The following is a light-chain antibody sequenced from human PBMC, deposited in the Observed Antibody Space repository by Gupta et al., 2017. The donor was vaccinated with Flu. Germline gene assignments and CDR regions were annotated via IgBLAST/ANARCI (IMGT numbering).Light chain of an antibody. CDR2: DVS. CDR3: SSYKSISTPYV. Sequence: QSALSQPASVSGSPGQSIIISCSGTSTDVGGGNSVSWYQQYPGKAPKLIIFDVSSRPSGVSTRSSGSKAGDTASLTISGLQAADEAEYYCSSYKSISTPYVFGTGTKVSVL. CDR1: STDVGGGNS. V-gene: IGLV2-14*01. J-gene: IGLJ1*01.